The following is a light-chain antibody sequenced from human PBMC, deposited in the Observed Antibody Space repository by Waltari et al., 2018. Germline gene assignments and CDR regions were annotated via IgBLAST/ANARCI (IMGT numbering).Light chain of an antibody. V-gene: IGLV2-8*01. J-gene: IGLJ2*01. CDR3: SSFAGSNTVK. CDR1: SSAVGGSNY. Sequence: QSALTQPPSASGSPGQSVTISCTGTSSAVGGSNYVSWYQQYPGKAPKLIVYEVSKRPSGVPDRFSGSKSGNTASLTVSGLQAEDEADYYCSSFAGSNTVKFGGGTKLTVL. CDR2: EVS.